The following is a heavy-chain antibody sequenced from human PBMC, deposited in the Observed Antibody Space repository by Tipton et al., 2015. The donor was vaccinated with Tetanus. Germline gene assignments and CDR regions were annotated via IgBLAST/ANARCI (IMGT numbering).Heavy chain of an antibody. D-gene: IGHD3/OR15-3a*01. CDR2: IYYTGST. CDR3: AIWTASGKGAFDI. CDR1: GASSTSGDYY. Sequence: GLVKPSETLSLTCTVSGASSTSGDYYWAWIRQPPGKGPEWIGSIYYTGSTYYNPSLKSRVTISEDTSKNQFSLKLSSVIAADTAMYYCAIWTASGKGAFDIWGQGTMVTVSS. J-gene: IGHJ3*02. V-gene: IGHV4-39*01.